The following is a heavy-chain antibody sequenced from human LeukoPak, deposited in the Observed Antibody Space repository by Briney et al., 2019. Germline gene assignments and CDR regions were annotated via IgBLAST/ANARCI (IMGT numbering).Heavy chain of an antibody. Sequence: SETLSLTCTVSGGFISSYYWSWIRQPAGKGLEWIGRIYTSGSTNYNPSLKSRVTMSVDTSKNQFSLKLSSVTAADTAVYYCARDRGAHLFYYYYMDVWGKGTTVTVSS. CDR2: IYTSGST. V-gene: IGHV4-4*07. CDR1: GGFISSYY. J-gene: IGHJ6*03. D-gene: IGHD3-10*01. CDR3: ARDRGAHLFYYYYMDV.